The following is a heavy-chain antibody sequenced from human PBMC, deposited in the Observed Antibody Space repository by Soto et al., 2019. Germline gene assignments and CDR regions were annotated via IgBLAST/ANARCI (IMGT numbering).Heavy chain of an antibody. CDR3: ARGLITGSHYSGGWYYFDS. Sequence: PSETLSLTCTVSGGSISSGDYYWIWIRQPPGKGREWIGQINHSGSANYNPSLKSRVTISVHTSNSQFSLELSSVTAADTAVYYCARGLITGSHYSGGWYYFDSWGQGTQVTVSS. CDR2: INHSGSA. V-gene: IGHV4-30-4*01. CDR1: GGSISSGDYY. D-gene: IGHD6-19*01. J-gene: IGHJ4*02.